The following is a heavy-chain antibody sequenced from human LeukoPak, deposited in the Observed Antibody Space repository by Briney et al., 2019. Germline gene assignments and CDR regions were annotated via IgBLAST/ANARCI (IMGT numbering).Heavy chain of an antibody. Sequence: SETLSLTCTVSGGSISSSNWWSWVRQPPGKGLEWIGYIYYSGSTNYNPSLKSRVTISVDTSKNQFSLKLSSVTAADTAVYYCARWEYASGRDYVMDVWGRGTTVTVSS. J-gene: IGHJ6*02. V-gene: IGHV4-4*02. CDR3: ARWEYASGRDYVMDV. D-gene: IGHD3-10*01. CDR1: GGSISSSNW. CDR2: IYYSGST.